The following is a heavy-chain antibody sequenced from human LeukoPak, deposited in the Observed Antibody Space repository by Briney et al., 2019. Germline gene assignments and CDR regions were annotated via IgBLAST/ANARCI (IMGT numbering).Heavy chain of an antibody. D-gene: IGHD5-12*01. CDR2: INPSGGST. V-gene: IGHV1-46*01. Sequence: ASVKVSCKASGYTFTSYYMHWVRQAPGQGLEWMGIINPSGGSTSYAQKFQGRVTMTRDMSTSTVYMELSSLRSDDTAVYYCAYTVATIIPPLLYWGQGTPVTVSS. J-gene: IGHJ4*02. CDR3: AYTVATIIPPLLY. CDR1: GYTFTSYY.